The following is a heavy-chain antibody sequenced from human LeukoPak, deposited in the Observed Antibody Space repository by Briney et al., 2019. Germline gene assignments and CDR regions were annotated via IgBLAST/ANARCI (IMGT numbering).Heavy chain of an antibody. D-gene: IGHD2/OR15-2a*01. CDR2: ISYTGTT. V-gene: IGHV4-59*08. Sequence: SETLSLTCTVSSGSITTYYWSRIRQPPGKGLEWIGYISYTGTTNYNPSLKSRVTISVDTSKNQFSLKLNSVTAADTAVYYCARNIGGLRGFDYWGQGTLVTVSS. J-gene: IGHJ4*02. CDR1: SGSITTYY. CDR3: ARNIGGLRGFDY.